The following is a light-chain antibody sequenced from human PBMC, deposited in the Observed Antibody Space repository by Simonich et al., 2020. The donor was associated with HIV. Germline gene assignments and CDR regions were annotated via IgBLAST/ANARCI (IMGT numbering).Light chain of an antibody. J-gene: IGKJ4*01. CDR3: QHLNSFLPLT. V-gene: IGKV1-8*01. Sequence: AIRMTQSPSSLSASTGDRVTITCRASQGINTYLAWYQQKPGKAPKLLIYRASTLQSGVPSRFSGSGSGTEFTLTISSLQPEDFATYYCQHLNSFLPLTFGGGTKVEIK. CDR1: QGINTY. CDR2: RAS.